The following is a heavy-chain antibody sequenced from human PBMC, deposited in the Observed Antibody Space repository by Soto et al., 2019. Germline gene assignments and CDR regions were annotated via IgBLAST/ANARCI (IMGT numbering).Heavy chain of an antibody. J-gene: IGHJ1*01. CDR2: ISYDGSNK. D-gene: IGHD3-22*01. CDR3: AKDSRPSGYYDSSGYYLEYFQH. Sequence: PGGSLRLSCAASGFTFSSYGMHWVRQAPGKGLEWVAVISYDGSNKYYADSVKGRFTISRDNSKNTLYLQMNSLRAEDTAVYYCAKDSRPSGYYDSSGYYLEYFQHWGQGTLVTVSS. CDR1: GFTFSSYG. V-gene: IGHV3-30*18.